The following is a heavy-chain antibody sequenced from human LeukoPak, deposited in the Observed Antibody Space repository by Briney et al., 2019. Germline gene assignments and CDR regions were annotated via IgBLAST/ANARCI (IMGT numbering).Heavy chain of an antibody. Sequence: GGSLRLSCAASGFTFSSYPMSWVRQAPGKGLEWVSAISGSGGSTYYADSVKGRFTISRDNSKNTLYLQMNSLRAEDTAVYYCAKEEGLYSNSPMGGYWGQGTLVTVSS. CDR1: GFTFSSYP. V-gene: IGHV3-23*01. J-gene: IGHJ4*02. D-gene: IGHD6-13*01. CDR3: AKEEGLYSNSPMGGY. CDR2: ISGSGGST.